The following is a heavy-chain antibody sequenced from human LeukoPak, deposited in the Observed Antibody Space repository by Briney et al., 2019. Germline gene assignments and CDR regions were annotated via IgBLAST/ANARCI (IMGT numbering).Heavy chain of an antibody. CDR1: GDSISSGGYS. Sequence: SETLSLACAVSGDSISSGGYSWSWIRQQPGKGLEWIGYIYNSGSTKYNPSLKSRVTISVDTSKNQFSLKLNSVTAADTAIYYCARNGDDSSDYYYFDYWGQGTLVTVSS. CDR3: ARNGDDSSDYYYFDY. V-gene: IGHV4-30-4*07. D-gene: IGHD3-22*01. J-gene: IGHJ4*02. CDR2: IYNSGST.